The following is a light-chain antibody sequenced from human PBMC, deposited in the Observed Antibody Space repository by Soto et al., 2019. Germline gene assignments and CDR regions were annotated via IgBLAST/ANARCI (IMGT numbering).Light chain of an antibody. CDR3: MQALQTPPT. V-gene: IGKV2-28*01. Sequence: DIVMTQSPLSLPVTPGEPASISCRSSQSLLHSNGYYYLDWYLQKPGQSPQLLISLGSNRSSGVPDRFSGSVSGTDFTLKISRVEAEDVGVYYCMQALQTPPTFGQGTKVEIK. J-gene: IGKJ1*01. CDR1: QSLLHSNGYYY. CDR2: LGS.